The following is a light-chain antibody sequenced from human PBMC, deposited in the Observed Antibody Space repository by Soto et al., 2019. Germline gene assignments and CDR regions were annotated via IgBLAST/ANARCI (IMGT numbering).Light chain of an antibody. V-gene: IGKV1-5*01. Sequence: DIQMTQSPSSLSAFIGDRVTITCRSSQSFSSYLNWYQQKPGKAPKLLIYDASSLESGVPSRFSGSGSGTEFTLTISSLQPDDFATYYCQQYNTYSTFGQGTKVDIK. J-gene: IGKJ1*01. CDR1: QSFSSY. CDR3: QQYNTYST. CDR2: DAS.